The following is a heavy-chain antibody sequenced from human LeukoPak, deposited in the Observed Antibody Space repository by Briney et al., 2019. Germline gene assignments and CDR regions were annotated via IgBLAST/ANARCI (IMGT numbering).Heavy chain of an antibody. D-gene: IGHD6-13*01. V-gene: IGHV3-30*04. CDR3: AKGGIAAAGTLDY. J-gene: IGHJ4*02. CDR2: ISYDGSNK. CDR1: GFTFSSYA. Sequence: GGSLRLSCAASGFTFSSYAMHWVRQAPGKGLEWVAVISYDGSNKYYADSVKGRFTISRDNSKNTLYLQMNSLRAEDTAVYYCAKGGIAAAGTLDYWGQGTLVTVSS.